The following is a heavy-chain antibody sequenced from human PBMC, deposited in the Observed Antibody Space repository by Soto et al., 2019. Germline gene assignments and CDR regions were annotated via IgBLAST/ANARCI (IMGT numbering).Heavy chain of an antibody. CDR3: ARGLYCGGGCYSHFDY. D-gene: IGHD2-21*02. Sequence: VQLVQSGAEVKKPGSSVKVSCKASGGTFSNYPFIWVRQAPGQGLDWMGGIIPIFGTTDYGQRFQGRVTIPAAESTNTAYMELRSLRSDDTAVYYCARGLYCGGGCYSHFDYWGQGTLVTVSS. CDR2: IIPIFGTT. J-gene: IGHJ4*02. CDR1: GGTFSNYP. V-gene: IGHV1-69*01.